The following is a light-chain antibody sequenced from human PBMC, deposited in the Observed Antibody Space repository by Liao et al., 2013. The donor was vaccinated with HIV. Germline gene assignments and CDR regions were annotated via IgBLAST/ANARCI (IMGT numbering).Light chain of an antibody. V-gene: IGLV3-21*01. J-gene: IGLJ3*02. CDR1: DFGTKR. Sequence: SYELTQPPSVSVAPGKTARITCGGDDFGTKRVHWYQQKPGQAPTLVIYYDNNRPSGIPERFSGSNSGNTATLTITGTQALDEADYYCQTWDSSTVVFGGGTKLTVL. CDR3: QTWDSSTVV. CDR2: YDN.